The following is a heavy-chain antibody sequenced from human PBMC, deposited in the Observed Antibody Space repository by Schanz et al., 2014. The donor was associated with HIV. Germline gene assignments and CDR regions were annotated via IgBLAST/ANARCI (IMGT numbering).Heavy chain of an antibody. CDR1: GFTFGDYA. CDR2: SRVKSDSYAT. Sequence: EVLLVESGGGLVEPGGSLRLSCTASGFTFGDYAMSWFRQAPGKGLEWVARSRVKSDSYATEYAASVTGRFTISRDDSKNSVYLQMNSLNIEDTAVYYCRGYRFYYGVDFWGQGTTVTVSS. CDR3: RGYRFYYGVDF. D-gene: IGHD5-18*01. V-gene: IGHV3-72*01. J-gene: IGHJ6*02.